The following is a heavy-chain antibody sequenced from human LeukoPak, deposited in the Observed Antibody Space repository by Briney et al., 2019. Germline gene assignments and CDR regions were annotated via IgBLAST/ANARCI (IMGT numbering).Heavy chain of an antibody. CDR3: AREGTPKLRALNFDY. Sequence: PGGSLRLSCAASGFTFSSYSMNWVRQAPGKGLEWVSYISSSSSTIYYADSVKGRFTISRDNAKNSLYLQMNSLRAEDTAVYYCAREGTPKLRALNFDYWGQGTLVTVSS. CDR1: GFTFSSYS. V-gene: IGHV3-48*01. D-gene: IGHD1-7*01. CDR2: ISSSSSTI. J-gene: IGHJ4*02.